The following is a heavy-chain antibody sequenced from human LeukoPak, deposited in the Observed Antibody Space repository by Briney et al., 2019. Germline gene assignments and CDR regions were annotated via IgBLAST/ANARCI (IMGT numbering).Heavy chain of an antibody. CDR1: GDSVSSNNAA. J-gene: IGHJ3*02. Sequence: SQNLSLTCAISGDSVSSNNAAWHWIRQSPSRVLEWLGRTYCRSKWYNDYAVSVKSQITINPDTSKNQFSLHLNSATYEDTAVYYCAREGQTNDDAFDIWGQGTMVTVSS. V-gene: IGHV6-1*01. D-gene: IGHD1-1*01. CDR2: TYCRSKWYN. CDR3: AREGQTNDDAFDI.